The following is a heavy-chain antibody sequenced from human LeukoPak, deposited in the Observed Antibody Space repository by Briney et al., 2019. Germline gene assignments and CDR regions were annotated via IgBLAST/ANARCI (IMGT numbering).Heavy chain of an antibody. V-gene: IGHV4-39*07. J-gene: IGHJ5*02. Sequence: SETLSLTCTVSGGSISSSSYYWGWIRQPPGKGLDWIGTIYYSGTTYYNPSFTSRVTISVDTSKNQFSLKLSSVTAADTAVYYCARLVYSSSWSPPGWFDPWGQGTLVTVSS. D-gene: IGHD6-13*01. CDR1: GGSISSSSYY. CDR3: ARLVYSSSWSPPGWFDP. CDR2: IYYSGTT.